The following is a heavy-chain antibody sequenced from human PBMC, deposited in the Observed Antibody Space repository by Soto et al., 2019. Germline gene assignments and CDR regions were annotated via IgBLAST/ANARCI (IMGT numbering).Heavy chain of an antibody. CDR2: IIPMFGTT. CDR1: GGTFSSHA. CDR3: ARAAIHGSSWYFWFDP. D-gene: IGHD6-13*01. V-gene: IGHV1-69*01. Sequence: QVQLVQSGSEVKMPGSSVKGSCKTSGGTFSSHAINWVRQAPGQGIERMGGIIPMFGTTNYAQKFKGRVTISAEESTSPADMELSSLRSEDAAVYYCARAAIHGSSWYFWFDPWGPGTLVTVSS. J-gene: IGHJ5*02.